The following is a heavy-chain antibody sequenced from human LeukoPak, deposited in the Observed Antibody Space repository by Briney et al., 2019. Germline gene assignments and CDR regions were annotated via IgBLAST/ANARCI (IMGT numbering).Heavy chain of an antibody. CDR2: IWYDGSNK. Sequence: GGSLRLSCAASGFTFSSYGMHWVRQAPGKGLERVAVIWYDGSNKYYADSVKGRFTISRDNSKNTLYLQMNSLRAEDTAVYYCARDSVATTFSYYYYGMDVWGQGTTVTVSS. D-gene: IGHD5-12*01. CDR3: ARDSVATTFSYYYYGMDV. J-gene: IGHJ6*02. CDR1: GFTFSSYG. V-gene: IGHV3-33*01.